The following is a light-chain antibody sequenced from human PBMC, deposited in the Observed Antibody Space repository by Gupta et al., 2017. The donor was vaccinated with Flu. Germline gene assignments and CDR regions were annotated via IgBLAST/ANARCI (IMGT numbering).Light chain of an antibody. V-gene: IGLV2-11*03. CDR1: SSDIGRFEY. Sequence: SSDIGRFEYVSWFQQHPGKAPKLILYGITERPSGVPNRFSGTKSGNTASLTISGLQGEDEADYFCCSYAGTFTFVFGGGTKVTVL. J-gene: IGLJ2*01. CDR2: GIT. CDR3: CSYAGTFTFV.